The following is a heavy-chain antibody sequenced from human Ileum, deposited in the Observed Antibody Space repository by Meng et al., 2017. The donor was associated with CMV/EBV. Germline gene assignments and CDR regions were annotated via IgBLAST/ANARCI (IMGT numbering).Heavy chain of an antibody. V-gene: IGHV3-74*01. CDR2: MNSDGSTT. CDR3: ARAGEYRFDY. CDR1: GFTFSSSW. D-gene: IGHD2/OR15-2a*01. Sequence: GESLKISCAVSGFTFSSSWMHWVRQAPGKGLVWVSRMNSDGSTTDHADSVTGRFTISRDNARNTLYLQMNSLRAEDTAVYYCARAGEYRFDYWGQGTLVTVSS. J-gene: IGHJ4*02.